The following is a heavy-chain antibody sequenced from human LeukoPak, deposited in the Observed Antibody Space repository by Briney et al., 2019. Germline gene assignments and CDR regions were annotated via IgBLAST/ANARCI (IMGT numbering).Heavy chain of an antibody. CDR2: IDSGGST. V-gene: IGHV3-66*01. J-gene: IGHJ4*02. D-gene: IGHD5-12*01. Sequence: GGSLRLSCAASGFTVSSNYMSWVRQAPGKGLEWVSVIDSGGSTYYADSVKGRFTISRDNSKNTLYLQMNSLRAEDTAIYYCARERYSGYGIDYWGQGTLVTVSS. CDR1: GFTVSSNY. CDR3: ARERYSGYGIDY.